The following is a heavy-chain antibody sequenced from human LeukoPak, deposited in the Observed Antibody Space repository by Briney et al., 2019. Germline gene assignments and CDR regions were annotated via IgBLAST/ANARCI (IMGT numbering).Heavy chain of an antibody. CDR1: GGSLSAYY. Sequence: PSETLSLTCAVYGGSLSAYYWSWIRQPPGKGLEWIGEINQSGSTNYNPSLKSRVTISVDTSKNQFSLKLSSVTAADTAVYYCARQGSGSRAAFDYLGQGTLVTVSS. V-gene: IGHV4-34*01. CDR2: INQSGST. D-gene: IGHD1-26*01. J-gene: IGHJ4*02. CDR3: ARQGSGSRAAFDY.